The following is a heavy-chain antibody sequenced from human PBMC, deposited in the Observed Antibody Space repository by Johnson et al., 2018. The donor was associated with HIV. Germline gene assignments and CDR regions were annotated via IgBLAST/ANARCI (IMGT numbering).Heavy chain of an antibody. D-gene: IGHD2-8*02. V-gene: IGHV3-30-3*01. CDR3: AREDPYDYSTGPDVFDI. Sequence: QVQLVESGGGVVQPGRSLRISCAASGFTFSTYAMHWVRQAPGKGLEWVAVISYDGNNTYNADSVKGRFTISRDNPRNTLYLQMNSRRAEDTAVYYCAREDPYDYSTGPDVFDIWGQGTMVTVS. J-gene: IGHJ3*02. CDR2: ISYDGNNT. CDR1: GFTFSTYA.